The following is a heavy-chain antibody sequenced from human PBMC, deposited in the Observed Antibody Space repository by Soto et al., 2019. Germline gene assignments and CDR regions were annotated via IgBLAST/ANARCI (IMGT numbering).Heavy chain of an antibody. Sequence: QVQLQESGPGLVKPSETLSLTCTVSGGSISNYYWSWIRQPAGRGLEGIGGIYTRGSTDYNPSLRRLVTISVDTSKKQFSLQMTSMTAADTAVYYCARERREEIHDGYDIDYWGQGTLVTVSS. J-gene: IGHJ4*02. CDR2: IYTRGST. V-gene: IGHV4-4*07. CDR1: GGSISNYY. CDR3: ARERREEIHDGYDIDY. D-gene: IGHD3-22*01.